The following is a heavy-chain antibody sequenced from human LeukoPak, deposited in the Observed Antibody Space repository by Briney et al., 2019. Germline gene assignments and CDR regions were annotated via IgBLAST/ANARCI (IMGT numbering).Heavy chain of an antibody. J-gene: IGHJ4*02. Sequence: ASVKVSCKASGYTFTSYDINWVRQATGQGLEWMGWMNPNSGNTGYAQKFQGRVTMTRNTSISTAYMELSSLRSEDTAVYYCARLLLDYYDLANYFDYWGQGTLVTVSS. CDR2: MNPNSGNT. D-gene: IGHD3-22*01. CDR1: GYTFTSYD. V-gene: IGHV1-8*01. CDR3: ARLLLDYYDLANYFDY.